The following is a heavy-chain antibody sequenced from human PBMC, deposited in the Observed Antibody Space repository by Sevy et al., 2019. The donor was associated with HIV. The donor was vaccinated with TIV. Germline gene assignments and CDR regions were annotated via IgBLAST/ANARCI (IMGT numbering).Heavy chain of an antibody. CDR1: GGSISSYY. CDR2: IYYSGST. CDR3: ARDKGIAAYYYYAMDV. D-gene: IGHD6-25*01. Sequence: SETLSLTCTVSGGSISSYYWSWIRQPPGKGLEWIGYIYYSGSTNYNPSLKSRVTILVDTSKNQFSLKLSSVTAADTAMYYCARDKGIAAYYYYAMDVWGQGTTVTVSS. V-gene: IGHV4-59*13. J-gene: IGHJ6*02.